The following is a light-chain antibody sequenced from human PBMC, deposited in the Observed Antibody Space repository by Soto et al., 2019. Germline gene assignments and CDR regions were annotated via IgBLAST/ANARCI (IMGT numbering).Light chain of an antibody. J-gene: IGKJ4*02. CDR3: QRYSSSLT. V-gene: IGKV3-15*01. CDR2: GAS. CDR1: QSVGST. Sequence: EIFMTQSPATLSVFPGERVILSCRASQSVGSTLAWYQQKPGHAPRLLIRGASTRATGVPARFSGSGSGTEFTLTISSLQSEDFAVYYCQRYSSSLTFAGGTTLEIK.